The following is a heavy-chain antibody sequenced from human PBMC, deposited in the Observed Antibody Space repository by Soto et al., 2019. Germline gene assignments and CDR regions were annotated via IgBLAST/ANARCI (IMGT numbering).Heavy chain of an antibody. CDR1: GFTFSSYA. D-gene: IGHD6-13*01. Sequence: QVQLVESGGGVVQPGRSLRLSCAASGFTFSSYAMHWVRQAPGKGLEWVAVISYDGSNKDYADSVKGRFTISRDNSKNTLYLQMNSLRAEDTAVYYCARDRVSVNGMDVWGQGTTVTVSS. J-gene: IGHJ6*02. CDR3: ARDRVSVNGMDV. CDR2: ISYDGSNK. V-gene: IGHV3-30-3*01.